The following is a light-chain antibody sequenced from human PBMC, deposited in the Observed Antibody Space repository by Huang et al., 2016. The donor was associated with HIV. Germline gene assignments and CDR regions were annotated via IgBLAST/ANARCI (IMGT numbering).Light chain of an antibody. CDR1: QSVSSY. Sequence: EIVLTQSPATLSLSPGERATLSCRASQSVSSYLAWYQQKPGQAPRLLIYDASNRATGIPARVSGSGSGTDFTLTISSLEPEDFAVYYCQQRSNWPITFGPGTKVDIK. CDR2: DAS. V-gene: IGKV3-11*01. J-gene: IGKJ3*01. CDR3: QQRSNWPIT.